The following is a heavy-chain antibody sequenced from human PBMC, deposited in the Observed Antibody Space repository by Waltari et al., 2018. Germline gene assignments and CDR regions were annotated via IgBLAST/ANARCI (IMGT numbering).Heavy chain of an antibody. CDR3: ARTPGLYSGSSYYYYYYMDV. CDR1: GGTFSSYA. J-gene: IGHJ6*03. CDR2: IIPIFGTA. V-gene: IGHV1-69*05. Sequence: QVQLVQSGAEVKKPGSSVKVSCKASGGTFSSYAISWVRQAPGQGLEWMGGIIPIFGTANYAQKFQGRVTITTDESTSTAYMELSSLRSEDKAVYYCARTPGLYSGSSYYYYYYMDVWGKGTTVTVSS. D-gene: IGHD6-13*01.